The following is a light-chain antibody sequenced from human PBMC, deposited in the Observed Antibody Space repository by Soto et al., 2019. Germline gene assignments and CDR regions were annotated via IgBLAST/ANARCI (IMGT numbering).Light chain of an antibody. Sequence: QSALTQPASASGSPGQSITISCTGTSSDVGGYNYVSWYQQHPGKAPKLMIYDVSNRPSGVSNRFSGSKSGNTASLTISGLQAEDEADYYCSSYTSSSTLWVFGGGTQLTVL. CDR1: SSDVGGYNY. CDR3: SSYTSSSTLWV. CDR2: DVS. V-gene: IGLV2-14*01. J-gene: IGLJ3*02.